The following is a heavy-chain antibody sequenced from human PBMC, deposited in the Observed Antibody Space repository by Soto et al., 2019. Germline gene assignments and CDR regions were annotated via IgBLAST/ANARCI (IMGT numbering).Heavy chain of an antibody. V-gene: IGHV4-59*12. J-gene: IGHJ5*02. D-gene: IGHD6-19*01. CDR2: IYYSGST. CDR1: GGSISSDY. CDR3: ARGSIFSRISSGRGTSGRYAWFDA. Sequence: PSETLSLTCTVSGGSISSDYWSWIRQPPGKGLEWIGYIYYSGSTNYNPSLKSRVTISVDTSKNQFSLKLSSVTAADTAVYYCARGSIFSRISSGRGTSGRYAWFDAWGQGALVTVSS.